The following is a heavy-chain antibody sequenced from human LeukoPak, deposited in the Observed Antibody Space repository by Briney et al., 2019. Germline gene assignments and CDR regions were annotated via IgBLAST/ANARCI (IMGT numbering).Heavy chain of an antibody. CDR2: ISAYNGNT. V-gene: IGHV1-18*01. CDR1: GYTFTSYG. D-gene: IGHD2-15*01. J-gene: IGHJ5*02. CDR3: ARDRYCSGGSCYLRPHSWFDP. Sequence: ASVKVSCKASGYTFTSYGISWVRQAPGQGLEWMGWISAYNGNTNYAQKLQGRVTMTTDTSTSTAYMELRSLRSDDTAVYYCARDRYCSGGSCYLRPHSWFDPWGQGTLVTDSS.